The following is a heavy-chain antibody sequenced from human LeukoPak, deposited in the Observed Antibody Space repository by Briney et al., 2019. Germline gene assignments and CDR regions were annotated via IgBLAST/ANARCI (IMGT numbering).Heavy chain of an antibody. J-gene: IGHJ4*02. CDR1: GFTFSSYE. Sequence: GGSLRLSCAASGFTFSSYEMNWVRQAPGKGLEWVSSISSSSSYIYYADSVKGRFTISRDNAKNSLYLQMNSLRAEDTAVYYCAREDGPDSGYDVGDYWGQGTLVTVSS. V-gene: IGHV3-21*01. CDR2: ISSSSSYI. CDR3: AREDGPDSGYDVGDY. D-gene: IGHD5-12*01.